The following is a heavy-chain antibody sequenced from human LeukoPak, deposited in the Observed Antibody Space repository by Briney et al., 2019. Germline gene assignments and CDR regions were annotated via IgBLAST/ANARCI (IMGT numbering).Heavy chain of an antibody. V-gene: IGHV6-1*01. CDR3: ARGGGKLDY. CDR2: TYYRSKWYN. D-gene: IGHD6-25*01. J-gene: IGHJ4*02. CDR1: GDSVSSNSAG. Sequence: SQTLSLTCAISGDSVSSNSAGWSWIRQSPSRGLEWLGSTYYRSKWYNDYAVSVKSRITINPDTSKNHFSLQLNSVTPEDTAVYYCARGGGKLDYWGQGTLVTVSS.